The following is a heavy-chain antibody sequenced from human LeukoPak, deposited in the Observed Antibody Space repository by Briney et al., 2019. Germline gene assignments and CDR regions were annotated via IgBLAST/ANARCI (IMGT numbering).Heavy chain of an antibody. Sequence: ASVKVSCKASGYTFTSYGISWVRQAPGQGLEWMGWISAYNGNTNYAQKLQGRVTMTTDTSTSTAYMELRSLRSDDTAVYYCAIDRESGRFGELPLDYWGQGTLVTVSS. CDR1: GYTFTSYG. J-gene: IGHJ4*02. CDR2: ISAYNGNT. V-gene: IGHV1-18*01. D-gene: IGHD3-10*01. CDR3: AIDRESGRFGELPLDY.